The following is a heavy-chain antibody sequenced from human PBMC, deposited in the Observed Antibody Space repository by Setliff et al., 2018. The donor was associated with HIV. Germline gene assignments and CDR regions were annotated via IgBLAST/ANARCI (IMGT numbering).Heavy chain of an antibody. Sequence: SETLSLTCTGSGGSISSYYWSWIQLPPGKGLEWIGYIFYSGSTNYNPTLKSRVTISVDTSKNQFSLRLNSVTAADTAIYYCTRRGADSYYPRPLDVWGKVTTVTVSS. CDR1: GGSISSYY. CDR3: TRRGADSYYPRPLDV. V-gene: IGHV4-59*01. CDR2: IFYSGST. J-gene: IGHJ6*04. D-gene: IGHD3-10*01.